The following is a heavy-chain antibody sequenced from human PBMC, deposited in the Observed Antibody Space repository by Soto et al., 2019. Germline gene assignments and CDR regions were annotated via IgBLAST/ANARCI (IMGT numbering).Heavy chain of an antibody. CDR2: SSAYNGNT. J-gene: IGHJ4*02. D-gene: IGHD1-26*01. V-gene: IGHV1-18*01. CDR3: AIDRSRVGGAVLDF. Sequence: ASVKASCKASGYTFSSYVVSWVRQAPGQGLEWMGWSSAYNGNTNYAQKVQGRVTMTTDTSTSTAYMELRSLRSDDTAVYYCAIDRSRVGGAVLDFCGRGTLVIGSS. CDR1: GYTFSSYV.